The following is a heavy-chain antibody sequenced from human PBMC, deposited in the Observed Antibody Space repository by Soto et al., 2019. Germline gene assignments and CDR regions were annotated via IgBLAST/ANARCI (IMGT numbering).Heavy chain of an antibody. Sequence: SVKVSCKASGVTFSSYAISWVRQAPGQGLEWMGGIIPIFGTANYAQKFQGRVTITADKSTSTAYMELGSLRSEDTAVYYCARSPSYYYYGMDVWGQGTTVTVSS. J-gene: IGHJ6*02. CDR3: ARSPSYYYYGMDV. CDR1: GVTFSSYA. V-gene: IGHV1-69*06. CDR2: IIPIFGTA.